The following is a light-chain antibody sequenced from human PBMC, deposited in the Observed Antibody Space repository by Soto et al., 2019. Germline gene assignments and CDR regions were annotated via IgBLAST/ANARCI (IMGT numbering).Light chain of an antibody. CDR2: EVS. CDR3: TSFTSSNTWV. CDR1: SSDVGAYNR. V-gene: IGLV2-14*01. Sequence: QSALTQPASVSGSPGQSITISCTGTSSDVGAYNRVSWSQQHPGKAPKLMIYEVSNRPPGVSDRFSGSKSGNTASLTISGLQPEDEAHYYCTSFTSSNTWVFGGGTKLTVL. J-gene: IGLJ3*02.